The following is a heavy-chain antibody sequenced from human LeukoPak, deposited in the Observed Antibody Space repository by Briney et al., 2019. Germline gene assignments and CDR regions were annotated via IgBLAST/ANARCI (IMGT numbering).Heavy chain of an antibody. V-gene: IGHV4-59*01. J-gene: IGHJ4*02. CDR3: ARSQQLGLPTKFDY. D-gene: IGHD6-13*01. Sequence: SETLSLTCTVSGGSISSYYWSWIRQPPGKGLEWIGYIYYSGSTNYNPSLKSRVTISVDTSKNQFSLKLSSVTAADTAVYYCARSQQLGLPTKFDYWGQGTLVTVSS. CDR1: GGSISSYY. CDR2: IYYSGST.